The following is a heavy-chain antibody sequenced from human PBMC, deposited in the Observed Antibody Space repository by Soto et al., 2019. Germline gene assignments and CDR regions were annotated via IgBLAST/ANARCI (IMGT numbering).Heavy chain of an antibody. CDR2: ISWDGGST. Sequence: ELQLVESGGVVVQPGGSLRLSCAASGFTFDDYTMHWVRQAPGKGLEWVSLISWDGGSTYYADSVKGRFTISRDNSKNSLYLQMNSLRTEDTALYYCAKAFYPYYYYGMDVWGQGTTVTVSS. V-gene: IGHV3-43*01. D-gene: IGHD3-3*01. CDR1: GFTFDDYT. CDR3: AKAFYPYYYYGMDV. J-gene: IGHJ6*02.